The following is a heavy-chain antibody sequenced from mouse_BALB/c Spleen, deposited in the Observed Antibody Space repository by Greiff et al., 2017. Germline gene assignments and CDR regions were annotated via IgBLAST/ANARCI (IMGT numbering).Heavy chain of an antibody. CDR1: GYTFTDYE. CDR3: TSYGNSYAMDY. D-gene: IGHD2-1*01. CDR2: IDPETGGT. Sequence: VKLVESGAELVRPGASVTLSCKASGYTFTDYEMHWVKQTPVHGLEWIGAIDPETGGTAYNQKFKGKATLTADKSSSTAYMELRSLTSEDSAVYYCTSYGNSYAMDYWGQGTSVTVSS. J-gene: IGHJ4*01. V-gene: IGHV1-15*01.